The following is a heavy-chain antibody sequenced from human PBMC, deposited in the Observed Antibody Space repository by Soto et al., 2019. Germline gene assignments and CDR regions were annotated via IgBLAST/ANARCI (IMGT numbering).Heavy chain of an antibody. CDR3: ARTLTGTVVDAFDI. D-gene: IGHD3-9*01. Sequence: GGSLRLSCAASGFTFSNYVMSWVRQAPGKGLEWVSSINSGANTYYADSVKGRFTISRDNSKNTLYLQMNSLRAEDTAVYYCARTLTGTVVDAFDIWGQGIMVTVSS. CDR2: INSGANT. J-gene: IGHJ3*02. CDR1: GFTFSNYV. V-gene: IGHV3-23*01.